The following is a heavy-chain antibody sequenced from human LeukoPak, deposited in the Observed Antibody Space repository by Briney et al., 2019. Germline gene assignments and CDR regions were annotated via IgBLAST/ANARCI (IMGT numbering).Heavy chain of an antibody. CDR1: GYTFTSYA. CDR3: ATSYSNEYYYYGMDV. D-gene: IGHD4-11*01. Sequence: ASVKVSCKASGYTFTSYAMHWVRQAPGQRLEWMGWINAGNSNTKYSQKFQGRVTITRDTSASTAYMELSSLRSEDTAVYYCATSYSNEYYYYGMDVWGQGTTVTVSS. CDR2: INAGNSNT. V-gene: IGHV1-3*01. J-gene: IGHJ6*02.